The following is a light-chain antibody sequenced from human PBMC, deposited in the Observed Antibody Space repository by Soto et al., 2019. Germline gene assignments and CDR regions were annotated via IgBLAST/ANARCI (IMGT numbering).Light chain of an antibody. V-gene: IGKV1-5*01. CDR3: QQYNSRLA. Sequence: DIQMTQSPSTLSASVGDRVTITCRASQSISSWLAWYQQKPGKAPKLLIYDASRLESGVPSRLSGSGSGTEFTLTISSLQPDDFATYYCQQYNSRLAFGQGTKVEIK. CDR1: QSISSW. J-gene: IGKJ1*01. CDR2: DAS.